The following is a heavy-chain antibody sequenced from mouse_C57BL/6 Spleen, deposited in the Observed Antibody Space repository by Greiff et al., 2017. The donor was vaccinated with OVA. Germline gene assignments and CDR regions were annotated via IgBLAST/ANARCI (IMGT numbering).Heavy chain of an antibody. CDR1: GYAFSSSW. CDR3: ARCYYGNYGAMDY. Sequence: VQLQQSGPELVKPGASVKISCKASGYAFSSSWMNWVKQRPGKGLEWIGRIYPGAGDTNYNGKFKGKATLTADKSSSTAYMQLSSLTSETSAVYFCARCYYGNYGAMDYWGQGTSVTVSS. CDR2: IYPGAGDT. D-gene: IGHD2-1*01. J-gene: IGHJ4*01. V-gene: IGHV1-82*01.